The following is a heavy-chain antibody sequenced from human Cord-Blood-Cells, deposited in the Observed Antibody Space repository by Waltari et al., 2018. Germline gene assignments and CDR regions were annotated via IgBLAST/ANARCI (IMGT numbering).Heavy chain of an antibody. CDR3: AREGVTGDDAFDI. CDR2: INAGNGNT. V-gene: IGHV1-3*01. J-gene: IGHJ3*02. D-gene: IGHD7-27*01. CDR1: GYTFTSDA. Sequence: QVQLVQSGAEVKKPGASVKVSCKASGYTFTSDAMHWVRQAPGQSLEWMGWINAGNGNTKYSQKFQGRVTITRDTSASTAYMELSSLRSEDTAVYYCAREGVTGDDAFDIWGQGTMVTVSS.